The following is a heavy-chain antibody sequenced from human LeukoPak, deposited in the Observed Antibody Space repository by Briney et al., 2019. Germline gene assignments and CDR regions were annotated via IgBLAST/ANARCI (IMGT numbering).Heavy chain of an antibody. V-gene: IGHV4-38-2*01. J-gene: IGHJ4*02. D-gene: IGHD6-19*01. CDR1: GYSISSGYY. CDR3: ARGSRWLAEGILDY. Sequence: PSETLSLTCAVSGYSISSGYYWGWIRQPPGKALEWIGSIYHSGSTYYNPSLKSRVTISVDTSKNQFSLKLSSVTAADTAVYYCARGSRWLAEGILDYWGQGTLVTVSS. CDR2: IYHSGST.